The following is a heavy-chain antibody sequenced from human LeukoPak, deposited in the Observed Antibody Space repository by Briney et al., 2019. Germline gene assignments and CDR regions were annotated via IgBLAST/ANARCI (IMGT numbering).Heavy chain of an antibody. Sequence: GGSLRLSCAASGFTFSSYAMHWVRQAPGKGLEWVAVISSDGSTKYYADSVKGRFTISRDNSKNTLFLQMNSLRAEDTAVYYCARHLGGADYSNYVAPVWFDPWGQGTLVTVSS. J-gene: IGHJ5*02. D-gene: IGHD4-11*01. CDR1: GFTFSSYA. V-gene: IGHV3-30*01. CDR3: ARHLGGADYSNYVAPVWFDP. CDR2: ISSDGSTK.